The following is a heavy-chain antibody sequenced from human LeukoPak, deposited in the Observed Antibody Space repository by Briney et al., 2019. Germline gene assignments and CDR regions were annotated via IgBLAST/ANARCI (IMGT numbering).Heavy chain of an antibody. CDR3: ARNIEVDAFDI. J-gene: IGHJ3*02. CDR1: GFTFSSYS. CDR2: ISSSSSYI. V-gene: IGHV3-21*01. D-gene: IGHD5-24*01. Sequence: GGSLRLSCAASGFTFSSYSMNWVRQAPGKGLEWVSSISSSSSYIYYADSVKGRFTISRDNAKNSLYLQMNSLRAEDTAVYYCARNIEVDAFDIWGQGTMVTVSS.